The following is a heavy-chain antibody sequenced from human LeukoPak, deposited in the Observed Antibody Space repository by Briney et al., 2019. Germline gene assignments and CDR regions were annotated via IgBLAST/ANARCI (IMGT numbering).Heavy chain of an antibody. CDR3: ARGLEQWLFSFDY. D-gene: IGHD6-19*01. CDR1: GGSFSGYY. V-gene: IGHV4-34*01. Sequence: SETLSLTCAVYGGSFSGYYWSWIRQPPGKGLEWIGEINHSGSTNYNPSLKSRVTISVDTSKNQFSLKLSSVTAADTAAYYCARGLEQWLFSFDYWGQGTLVTVSS. J-gene: IGHJ4*02. CDR2: INHSGST.